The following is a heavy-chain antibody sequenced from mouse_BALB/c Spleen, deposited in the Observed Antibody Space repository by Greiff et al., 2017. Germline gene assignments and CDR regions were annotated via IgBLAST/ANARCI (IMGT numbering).Heavy chain of an antibody. J-gene: IGHJ4*01. CDR1: GFNIKDTY. CDR2: IDPANGNT. Sequence: EVQLQQSGAELVKPGASVKLSCTASGFNIKDTYMHWVKQRPEQGLEWIGRIDPANGNTKYDPKFQGKATITADTSSNTAYLQLSSLTSEDTAVYYCAFYGNYEKDYYAMDYWGQGTSVTVSS. D-gene: IGHD2-1*01. CDR3: AFYGNYEKDYYAMDY. V-gene: IGHV14-3*02.